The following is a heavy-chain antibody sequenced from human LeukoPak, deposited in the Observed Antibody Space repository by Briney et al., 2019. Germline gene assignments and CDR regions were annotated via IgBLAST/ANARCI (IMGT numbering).Heavy chain of an antibody. CDR2: IYYSGST. CDR1: GSSISSYY. Sequence: SETLSLTCTVSGSSISSYYWSWIRQPPGKGLEWIGYIYYSGSTNYNPSLKSRVTISVDTSKNQFSLKLSSVTAADTAVYYCARYLGYCSSTSCYNWFDPWGQGTLVTVSS. J-gene: IGHJ5*02. V-gene: IGHV4-59*08. D-gene: IGHD2-2*01. CDR3: ARYLGYCSSTSCYNWFDP.